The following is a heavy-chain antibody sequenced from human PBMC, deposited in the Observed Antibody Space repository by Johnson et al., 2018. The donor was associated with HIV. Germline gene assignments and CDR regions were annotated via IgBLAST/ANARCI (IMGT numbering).Heavy chain of an antibody. CDR3: AKDRRSFYGGKAADVFDI. V-gene: IGHV3-15*01. D-gene: IGHD4-23*01. J-gene: IGHJ3*02. Sequence: VQLVESGGGLVQPGGSLRLSCAASGFTFNNAWMSWVRQAPGKGLEWLGRIKSKTDGGTTDYAAPVKGRFTISRDDSKNTLYLQMNSLKTEDTAVYYCAKDRRSFYGGKAADVFDIWGQGTMVTVSS. CDR1: GFTFNNAW. CDR2: IKSKTDGGTT.